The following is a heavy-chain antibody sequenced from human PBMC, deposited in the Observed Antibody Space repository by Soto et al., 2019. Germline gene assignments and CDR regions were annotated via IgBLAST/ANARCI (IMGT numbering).Heavy chain of an antibody. Sequence: PGGPRRRSCSPSGIIISSYRRHLVRKAPGKGVEWVAVIWYDGSNKYYADSVKGRFTVSRDNAKNSVYLEMNSLSAEDTTVYYCARESEDLTSNFDYWAQGNLVSDS. V-gene: IGHV3-33*01. CDR2: IWYDGSNK. J-gene: IGHJ4*02. CDR3: ARESEDLTSNFDY. CDR1: GIIISSYR.